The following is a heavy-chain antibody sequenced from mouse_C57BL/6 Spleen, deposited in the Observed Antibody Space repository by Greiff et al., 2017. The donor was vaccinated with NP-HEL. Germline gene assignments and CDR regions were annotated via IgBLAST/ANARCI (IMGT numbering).Heavy chain of an antibody. V-gene: IGHV1-18*01. D-gene: IGHD1-1*01. CDR3: AREATTLVEDWYFDV. Sequence: EVQLQQSGPELVKPGASVKIPCKASGYTFTDYNMDWVKQSHGKSLEWIGDINPNNGGTIYNQKFKGKATLTVDKSSSTAYMELRSLTSEDTAVYDCAREATTLVEDWYFDVWGTGTTVTVSS. CDR2: INPNNGGT. J-gene: IGHJ1*03. CDR1: GYTFTDYN.